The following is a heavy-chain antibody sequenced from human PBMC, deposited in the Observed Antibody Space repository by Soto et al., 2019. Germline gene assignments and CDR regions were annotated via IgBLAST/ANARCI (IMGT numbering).Heavy chain of an antibody. CDR2: IIPIFGTA. CDR3: ASSFKFYYDSSGYIVFDY. Sequence: SVKVSCKDSGGTFSSYAISWVRQAHGQELEWMGGIIPIFGTANYAQKFQGRVTITADESTSTAYMELSSLRSEDTAVYYFASSFKFYYDSSGYIVFDYLGQGTLVTVSS. V-gene: IGHV1-69*13. J-gene: IGHJ4*02. CDR1: GGTFSSYA. D-gene: IGHD3-22*01.